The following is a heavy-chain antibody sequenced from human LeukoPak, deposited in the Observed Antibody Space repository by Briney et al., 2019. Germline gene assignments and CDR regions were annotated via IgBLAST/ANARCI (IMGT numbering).Heavy chain of an antibody. CDR3: ARSASGYDA. D-gene: IGHD5-12*01. CDR1: GFPFSGFW. V-gene: IGHV3-74*01. Sequence: PGGPLRLSCAASGFPFSGFWMHWVRQAPGKGLVCVSRIDDDGAGTTYADSVKGRFTISRDNAKNTLYLQMNSRRVEDTAVYYCARSASGYDAWGQGTLVTVSS. J-gene: IGHJ5*02. CDR2: IDDDGAGT.